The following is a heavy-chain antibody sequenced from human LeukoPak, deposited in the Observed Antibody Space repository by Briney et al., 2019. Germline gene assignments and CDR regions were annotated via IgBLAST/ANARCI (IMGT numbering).Heavy chain of an antibody. J-gene: IGHJ2*01. D-gene: IGHD3-22*01. CDR1: GGSFSDCY. CDR3: ARGVTMIVVVIHDWYFDL. CDR2: IYYTRST. Sequence: SETLSLTCAVYGGSFSDCYWGWIRQPPGKGLEWIGSIYYTRSTYYNPSLKSRVTISVDTSKNQFSLKLTSVTAADTAVYYCARGVTMIVVVIHDWYFDLWGRGTLVTVSS. V-gene: IGHV4-34*01.